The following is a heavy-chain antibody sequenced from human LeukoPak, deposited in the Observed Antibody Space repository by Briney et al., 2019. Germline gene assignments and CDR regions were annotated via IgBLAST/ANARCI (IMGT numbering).Heavy chain of an antibody. CDR2: ISAYNGNT. D-gene: IGHD3-3*01. CDR3: ARDLFPNTYYDFWSGYYYFDY. J-gene: IGHJ4*02. V-gene: IGHV1-18*01. CDR1: GYTFTSYC. Sequence: ASVKVSCKASGYTFTSYCISWVRQAPGQGLEWMGWISAYNGNTNYAQKLQGRVTMTTDTSTSTAYMGLRSLRSDDTAVYYCARDLFPNTYYDFWSGYYYFDYWGQGTLVTVSS.